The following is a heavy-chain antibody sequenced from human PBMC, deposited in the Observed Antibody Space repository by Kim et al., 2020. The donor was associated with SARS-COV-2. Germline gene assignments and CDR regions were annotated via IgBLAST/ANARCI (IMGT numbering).Heavy chain of an antibody. V-gene: IGHV4-34*01. J-gene: IGHJ6*02. D-gene: IGHD3-10*01. CDR3: ARFRGVFVLTYYYYYGMEV. CDR2: INHSGST. CDR1: GVSFSGYY. Sequence: SETLSLTCAVYGVSFSGYYWSWIRQPPGKGLEWIGEINHSGSTNYNPSLKSRVTISVDTSKNQFSLKLSSVTAADTAVYYCARFRGVFVLTYYYYYGMEVWGQGTTVTVSS.